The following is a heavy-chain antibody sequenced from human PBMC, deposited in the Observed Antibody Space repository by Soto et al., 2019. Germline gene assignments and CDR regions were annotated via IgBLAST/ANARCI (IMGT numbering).Heavy chain of an antibody. D-gene: IGHD6-6*01. CDR3: AKSYSSSFDY. CDR1: GFTFSTYA. J-gene: IGHJ4*02. V-gene: IGHV3-23*01. Sequence: EVQLLESGGGLLQPGGSLRLSCAASGFTFSTYAMSWVRQAPGKGLEWVSTISGSGGNTYYADSVKGRFAISRDNSKNTLYLQMNSLRAEDTAVYYCAKSYSSSFDYWGQGTLVTVSS. CDR2: ISGSGGNT.